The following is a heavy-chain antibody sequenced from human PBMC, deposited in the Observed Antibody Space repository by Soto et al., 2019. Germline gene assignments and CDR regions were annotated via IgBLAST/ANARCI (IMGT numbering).Heavy chain of an antibody. CDR2: ISSSSSYI. Sequence: GSLRLSCAASGFTFSSYSMNWVRQAPGKGLEWVSSISSSSSYIYYADSVKGRFTISRDNAKNSLYLQMNSLRAEDTAVYYCARAPQETYYYDSSGYYGAYYYGMDVWGQGTTVTVTS. J-gene: IGHJ6*02. V-gene: IGHV3-21*01. CDR1: GFTFSSYS. D-gene: IGHD3-22*01. CDR3: ARAPQETYYYDSSGYYGAYYYGMDV.